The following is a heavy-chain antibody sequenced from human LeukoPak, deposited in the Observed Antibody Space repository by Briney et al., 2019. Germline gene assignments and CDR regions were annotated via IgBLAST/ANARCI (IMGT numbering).Heavy chain of an antibody. CDR1: GGSFSGYY. CDR3: ARANWNDAPFDY. CDR2: INHSGST. D-gene: IGHD1-1*01. J-gene: IGHJ4*02. V-gene: IGHV4-34*01. Sequence: SETLSLTCAVYGGSFSGYYWSWIRQPPGKGLEWIGEINHSGSTNYNPSLKSRVTISVDTSKNQFSLKLSSVTAADTAVYYCARANWNDAPFDYWGQGTLVTVSS.